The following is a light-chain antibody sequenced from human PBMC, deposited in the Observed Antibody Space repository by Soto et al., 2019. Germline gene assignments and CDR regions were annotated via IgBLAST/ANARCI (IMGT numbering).Light chain of an antibody. CDR1: QGISSY. V-gene: IGKV1-9*01. CDR2: AAS. CDR3: QQLNSYPLT. J-gene: IGKJ4*01. Sequence: IQLTRSPSSLSASVGDRVTITCRASQGISSYLAWYQQKPGKAPKLLIYAASTLQSGVPSRFSGSGSGTDSTLTISSLQPEDFATYYCQQLNSYPLTFGGGTKVDIK.